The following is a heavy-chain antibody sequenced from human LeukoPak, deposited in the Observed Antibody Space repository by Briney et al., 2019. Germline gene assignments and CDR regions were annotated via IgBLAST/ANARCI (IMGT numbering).Heavy chain of an antibody. CDR2: IRSEPYGGTT. CDR3: TRVLVATIGGNYYYYGMDV. D-gene: IGHD5-12*01. CDR1: GFTFGDFA. V-gene: IGHV3-49*04. J-gene: IGHJ6*02. Sequence: GGSLRLSCAASGFTFGDFAMTWVRQAPGKGLQWVGFIRSEPYGGTTEYAASVKGRFTISRDDSKSIAYLQMNSLKTEDTAVYYCTRVLVATIGGNYYYYGMDVWGQGTTVTVSS.